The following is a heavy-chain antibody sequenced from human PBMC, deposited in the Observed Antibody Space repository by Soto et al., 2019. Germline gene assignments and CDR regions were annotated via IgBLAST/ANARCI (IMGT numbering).Heavy chain of an antibody. Sequence: GESLKISCKASGYTFTNSWIGWVRQMPGKGLEWMGIIYPGDSDTRYSPSFQGQVTISVDKSISTAYLQWSSLRASDAAMYYCARVGNDSYFDYWGQGALVTVSS. CDR3: ARVGNDSYFDY. CDR2: IYPGDSDT. J-gene: IGHJ4*01. CDR1: GYTFTNSW. D-gene: IGHD1-1*01. V-gene: IGHV5-51*01.